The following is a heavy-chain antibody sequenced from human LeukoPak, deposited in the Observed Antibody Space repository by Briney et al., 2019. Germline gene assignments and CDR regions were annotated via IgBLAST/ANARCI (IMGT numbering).Heavy chain of an antibody. CDR3: AKTLPQYYYGSGSYDAFDI. V-gene: IGHV5-51*01. D-gene: IGHD3-10*01. J-gene: IGHJ3*02. Sequence: GESLKISRKGSGYSFTSYWIGWVRQMPGKGLEWMGIIYPGDSDTRYSPSFQGQVTISADKSISTAYLQWSSLKASDTAMYYCAKTLPQYYYGSGSYDAFDIWGQGTMVTVSS. CDR2: IYPGDSDT. CDR1: GYSFTSYW.